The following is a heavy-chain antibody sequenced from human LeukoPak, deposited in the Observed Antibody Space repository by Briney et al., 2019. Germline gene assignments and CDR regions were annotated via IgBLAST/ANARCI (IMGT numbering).Heavy chain of an antibody. Sequence: GGSLRLSCKASGFIFNDYPMNWVRQAPGKGLEWVANIKQDGSEKYYVDSVKGRFTISRDNAKNSLYLQMNSLRAEDTAVYYCARGGQLWLLGYWGQGTLVTVSS. J-gene: IGHJ4*02. CDR1: GFIFNDYP. D-gene: IGHD5-18*01. CDR3: ARGGQLWLLGY. CDR2: IKQDGSEK. V-gene: IGHV3-7*01.